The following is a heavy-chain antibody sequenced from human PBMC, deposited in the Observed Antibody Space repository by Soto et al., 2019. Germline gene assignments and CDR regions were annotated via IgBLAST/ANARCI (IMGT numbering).Heavy chain of an antibody. CDR1: GFTFDDYA. D-gene: IGHD2-2*02. Sequence: PGGSLRLSCAASGFTFDDYAMHWVRQAPGKGLEWVSGISWNSGSIGYADSVKGRFTISRDNAKNSLYLQMNSLRAEDTALYYCAKDREVLLYGSYFDYWGQGIPVTVSS. J-gene: IGHJ4*02. CDR3: AKDREVLLYGSYFDY. V-gene: IGHV3-9*01. CDR2: ISWNSGSI.